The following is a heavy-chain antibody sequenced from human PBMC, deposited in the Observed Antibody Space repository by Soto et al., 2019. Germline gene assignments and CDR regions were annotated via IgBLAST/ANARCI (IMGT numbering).Heavy chain of an antibody. CDR1: GGTFSSYA. CDR3: ARELSTFGVVDSRFDP. V-gene: IGHV1-69*12. J-gene: IGHJ5*02. Sequence: QVQLVQSGAEVKKPGSSVKVSCKASGGTFSSYAISWVRQAPGQGLEWMGGIIPIFGTANYAQKFQGRVTITADESTSTADMELSSLRSEDTAVYYCARELSTFGVVDSRFDPWGQGTLVTVSS. D-gene: IGHD3-3*01. CDR2: IIPIFGTA.